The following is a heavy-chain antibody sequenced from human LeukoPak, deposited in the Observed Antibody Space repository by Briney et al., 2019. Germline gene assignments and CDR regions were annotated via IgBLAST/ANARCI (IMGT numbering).Heavy chain of an antibody. J-gene: IGHJ4*02. V-gene: IGHV3-30*02. Sequence: PGGSLRLSCAASGFTFSSYGMHWVRQAPGKGLEWAAFIRYDGSNKYYADSVKGRFTISRDNSKNTLYLQMNSLRAEDTAVYYCAKDPTNYYGSGSYWGQGTLVTVSS. D-gene: IGHD3-10*01. CDR3: AKDPTNYYGSGSY. CDR1: GFTFSSYG. CDR2: IRYDGSNK.